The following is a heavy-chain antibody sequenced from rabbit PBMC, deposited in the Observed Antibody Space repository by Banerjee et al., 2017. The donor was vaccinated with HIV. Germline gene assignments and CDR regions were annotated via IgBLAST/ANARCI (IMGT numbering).Heavy chain of an antibody. CDR1: GFTISSYR. CDR3: ARGSFRNGFNL. D-gene: IGHD5-1*01. Sequence: QSLEESGGDLVKPGASLTLTCTASGFTISSYRISWVRQAPGKGLEWIACTDATSDKTYYASWAKGRFTISKTSSTTVTLQMTSLTAADTATYFCARGSFRNGFNLWGPGTLVTVS. J-gene: IGHJ4*01. CDR2: TDATSDKT. V-gene: IGHV1S40*01.